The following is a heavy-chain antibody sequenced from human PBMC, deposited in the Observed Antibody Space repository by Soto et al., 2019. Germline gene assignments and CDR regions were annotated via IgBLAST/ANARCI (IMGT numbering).Heavy chain of an antibody. Sequence: GGSLRLSCAASGFTFSSYGMHWVRQAPGKGLEWVAVIWYDGSNKYYADSVKGRFTISRDNSKNTLYLQMNSLRAEDTAVYYCARSGDYGDLGYYYYYGMDVWGQGTTVTVSS. V-gene: IGHV3-33*01. CDR3: ARSGDYGDLGYYYYYGMDV. J-gene: IGHJ6*02. D-gene: IGHD4-17*01. CDR2: IWYDGSNK. CDR1: GFTFSSYG.